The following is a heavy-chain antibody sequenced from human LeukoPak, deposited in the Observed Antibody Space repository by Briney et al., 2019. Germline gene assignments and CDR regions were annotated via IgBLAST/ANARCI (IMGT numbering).Heavy chain of an antibody. V-gene: IGHV1-69*05. D-gene: IGHD1-26*01. Sequence: SVKVSCKASGGTFSSYAISWVRQAPGQGLEWMGGIIPIFGTANYAQKFQGRVTITTDESTSTAYMELSSLRSEDTAVYYCARHSGSYLDGIDYWGQGTLVTVSS. CDR3: ARHSGSYLDGIDY. CDR1: GGTFSSYA. J-gene: IGHJ4*02. CDR2: IIPIFGTA.